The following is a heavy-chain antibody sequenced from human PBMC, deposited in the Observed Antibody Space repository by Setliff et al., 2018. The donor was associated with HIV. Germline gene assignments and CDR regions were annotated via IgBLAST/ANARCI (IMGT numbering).Heavy chain of an antibody. CDR2: ISYDGSGK. Sequence: SLRLSCEGSGFSFSTYGMHWVRQAPGKGLEWLASISYDGSGKYYADSVEDRFTISRDNSKTTLFLQMNSLRGEDTAIYYCAQIYFGGAHFRWGQGTLVTVSS. CDR3: AQIYFGGAHFR. V-gene: IGHV3-30*18. J-gene: IGHJ4*02. D-gene: IGHD3-10*01. CDR1: GFSFSTYG.